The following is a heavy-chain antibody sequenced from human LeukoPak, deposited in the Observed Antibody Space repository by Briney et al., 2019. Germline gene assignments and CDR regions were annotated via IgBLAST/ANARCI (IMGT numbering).Heavy chain of an antibody. CDR3: ARDPSGSFFNWFDS. Sequence: SETLSLTCTVSGGSISSHYWSWIRQPPGKGLEWIGYIYYTGGTNYNPSLKSRVTMSVDTSKNQFSLKLRSVTAADTAVYYCARDPSGSFFNWFDSWGQGTLVTVSS. CDR2: IYYTGGT. J-gene: IGHJ5*01. D-gene: IGHD1-26*01. V-gene: IGHV4-59*11. CDR1: GGSISSHY.